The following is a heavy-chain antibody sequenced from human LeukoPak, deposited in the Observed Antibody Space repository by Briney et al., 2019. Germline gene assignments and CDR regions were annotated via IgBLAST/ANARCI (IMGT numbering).Heavy chain of an antibody. CDR2: IYSSGST. Sequence: PSETLSLTCTVSGGSISSGSYYWSWIRQPAGKGLEWIGRIYSSGSTNYNPSLKSRVTISVDTSKNQFSLKLSSVTAADTAVYYCARDPSVGATPVAFDIWGQGTMVTVSS. CDR1: GGSISSGSYY. CDR3: ARDPSVGATPVAFDI. V-gene: IGHV4-61*02. D-gene: IGHD1-26*01. J-gene: IGHJ3*02.